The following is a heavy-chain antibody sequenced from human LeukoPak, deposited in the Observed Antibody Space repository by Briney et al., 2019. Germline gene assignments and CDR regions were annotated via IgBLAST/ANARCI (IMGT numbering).Heavy chain of an antibody. CDR1: GFTFSSHA. CDR3: AKDWPVSWDHYSPFDY. J-gene: IGHJ4*02. V-gene: IGHV3-23*01. D-gene: IGHD4-11*01. Sequence: GGSLRLSCAASGFTFSSHAMSWVRQAPGKGLEWVAAISRSGGNTYYGDSVRGRFNISRDSSKKTLHLQMDRLRAGDTAVYYCAKDWPVSWDHYSPFDYWGQGTLVTVSS. CDR2: ISRSGGNT.